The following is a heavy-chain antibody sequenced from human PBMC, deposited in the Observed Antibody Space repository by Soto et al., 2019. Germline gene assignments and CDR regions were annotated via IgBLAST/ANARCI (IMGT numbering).Heavy chain of an antibody. D-gene: IGHD6-6*01. CDR1: GDSVSRNSAA. Sequence: PWQTLSLTCPISGDSVSRNSAAWNWIRQSPSIGLEWLGRTYYRSKWYNDYAVSVKSRIAINPDTSKNQFSLQLNSVTPEDTAVYYCAREGIAARLPYYYGMDVWGQGTTVTVSS. CDR2: TYYRSKWYN. J-gene: IGHJ6*02. V-gene: IGHV6-1*01. CDR3: AREGIAARLPYYYGMDV.